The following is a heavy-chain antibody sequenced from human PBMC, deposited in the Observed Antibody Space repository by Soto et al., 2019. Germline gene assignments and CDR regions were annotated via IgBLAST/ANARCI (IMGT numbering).Heavy chain of an antibody. CDR2: ITNDGSTT. CDR3: VRRRRGDGYTFGY. D-gene: IGHD5-12*01. J-gene: IGHJ4*02. CDR1: GFTLSNYW. Sequence: EVQLVESGGVSVQPGGSLRLSCTASGFTLSNYWMHWVRQAPGKGLVWVSRITNDGSTTTYADSVKGRFTISRDNAKNTLYLQMNSLRDEDTAVYYCVRRRRGDGYTFGYWGQGTLVTVSS. V-gene: IGHV3-74*01.